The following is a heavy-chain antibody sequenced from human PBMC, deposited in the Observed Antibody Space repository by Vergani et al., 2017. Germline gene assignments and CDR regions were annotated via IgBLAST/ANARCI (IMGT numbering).Heavy chain of an antibody. CDR1: GFTFINAW. CDR2: ISARYPST. Sequence: EVQLVESGGGLVKPGGSLRLSCAASGFTFINAWMTWVRQAPGKGLEWVSAISARYPSTYYADSVKGRFTISRDNSKNMLYRQMNSLRAEDTAVYYCARLSYDTTPYLQGGYDCWGQGTLVSVSS. V-gene: IGHV3-23*04. D-gene: IGHD3-22*01. CDR3: ARLSYDTTPYLQGGYDC. J-gene: IGHJ4*02.